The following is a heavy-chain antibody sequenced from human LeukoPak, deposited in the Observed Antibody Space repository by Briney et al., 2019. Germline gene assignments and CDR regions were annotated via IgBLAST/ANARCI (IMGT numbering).Heavy chain of an antibody. D-gene: IGHD3-22*01. J-gene: IGHJ4*02. V-gene: IGHV3-48*01. CDR2: ISSSSSTI. CDR1: GFTFSSYS. CDR3: ARGNYYDSSGYFDY. Sequence: GGSLRLSCAASGFTFSSYSMNWVRQAPGKGLEWVSYISSSSSTIYYANSVKGRFTISRDNAKNSLYLQMNSLRAEDTAVYYCARGNYYDSSGYFDYWGQGTLVTVSS.